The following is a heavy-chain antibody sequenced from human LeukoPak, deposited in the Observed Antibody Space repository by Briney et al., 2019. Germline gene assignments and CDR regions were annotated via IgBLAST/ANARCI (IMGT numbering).Heavy chain of an antibody. CDR3: ARGAVTDY. V-gene: IGHV4-34*01. Sequence: GSLRLSCAASGFTFSSYWMNWVRQPPGKGLEWIGEINHSGSTNYNPSLKSRVTISVDTSKNQFSLKLSSVTAADTAVYYCARGAVTDYWGQGTLVTVSS. D-gene: IGHD4-23*01. J-gene: IGHJ4*02. CDR1: GFTFSSYW. CDR2: INHSGST.